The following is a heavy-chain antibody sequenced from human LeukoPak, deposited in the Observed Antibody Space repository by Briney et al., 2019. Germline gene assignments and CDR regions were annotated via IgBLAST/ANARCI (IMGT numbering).Heavy chain of an antibody. CDR3: AKDFPHYYEVPHGMDV. V-gene: IGHV3-48*03. CDR2: ISVRAGTI. D-gene: IGHD3-22*01. J-gene: IGHJ6*02. Sequence: GGSLRLSCAASGFTFSSYAMNWVRQAPGKGLEWIAYISVRAGTIYYGDSAEGRFTISRDDAKNSLYLQMNGLRVEDTAIYYCAKDFPHYYEVPHGMDVWGQGTTVTV. CDR1: GFTFSSYA.